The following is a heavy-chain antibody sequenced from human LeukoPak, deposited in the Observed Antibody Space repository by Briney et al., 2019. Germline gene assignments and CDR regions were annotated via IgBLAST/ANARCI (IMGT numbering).Heavy chain of an antibody. CDR1: GSPLSKYW. CDR3: ATKQWLAPPPDS. CDR2: INTDGTVT. J-gene: IGHJ4*02. D-gene: IGHD6-19*01. Sequence: GGSLRLSCPAPGSPLSKYWMLWVRKPQGKGLESVSRINTDGTVTTYADSVKGRFTVSRDNADNTMFLQMNSVRDEDTAVYYCATKQWLAPPPDSWGQGTPVTVSS. V-gene: IGHV3-74*01.